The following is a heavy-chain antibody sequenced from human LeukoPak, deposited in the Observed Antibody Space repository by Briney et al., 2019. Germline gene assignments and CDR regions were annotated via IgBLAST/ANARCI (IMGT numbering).Heavy chain of an antibody. V-gene: IGHV1-2*02. CDR2: INPNSGGT. D-gene: IGHD6-13*01. CDR1: GYTFTGYY. J-gene: IGHJ4*02. CDR3: AREAAAAGENYFDY. Sequence: SVKVSCKASGYTFTGYYMHWVRQAPGQGLEWMGWINPNSGGTNYAQKFQGRVTMTRDTSISTAYMELSRLRSDDTAVYYCAREAAAAGENYFDYWGQGTLVTVSS.